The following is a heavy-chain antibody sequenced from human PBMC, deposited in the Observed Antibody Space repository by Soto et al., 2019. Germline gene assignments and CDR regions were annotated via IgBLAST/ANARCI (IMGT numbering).Heavy chain of an antibody. CDR1: GYTFTTYP. Sequence: SSVKVCCKASGYTFTTYPIHWVRQAPGQRLEWIGWISAGNGDTKYSQKFQGRVSVTRDTSASTAYMELGGLRSEDTAVYYCARSQFVLLPGSNTAHNWFDPWGQGTLVTVSS. V-gene: IGHV1-3*01. CDR2: ISAGNGDT. CDR3: ARSQFVLLPGSNTAHNWFDP. D-gene: IGHD2-21*01. J-gene: IGHJ5*02.